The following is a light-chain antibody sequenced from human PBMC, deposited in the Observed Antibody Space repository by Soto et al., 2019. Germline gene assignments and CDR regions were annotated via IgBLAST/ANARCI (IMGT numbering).Light chain of an antibody. CDR1: QSISSY. V-gene: IGKV1-39*01. CDR2: AAS. J-gene: IGKJ2*01. Sequence: DIQMTQSPSSLSASVGDRVTITCRASQSISSYLNWYHQKPGNAPKLLIYAASSLQSGVPSRFSGSGSGTDFTLIISSLQPEDFATYYCQQSYSTPVFGQGTKLEIK. CDR3: QQSYSTPV.